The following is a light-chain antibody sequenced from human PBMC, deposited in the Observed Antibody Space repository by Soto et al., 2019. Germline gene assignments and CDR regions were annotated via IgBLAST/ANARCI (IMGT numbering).Light chain of an antibody. V-gene: IGLV2-8*01. J-gene: IGLJ1*01. CDR2: EVS. CDR3: SSYSGTNYHYV. Sequence: QSVLTQPPSASGSFGQSVTISCTGTSSEVGGYNYVSWYQQHPGKAPKLMIYEVSERPSGVPDRFSGSKSGNTASLTVSGLQADDEADYCSSYSGTNYHYVFGTGTKVTVL. CDR1: SSEVGGYNY.